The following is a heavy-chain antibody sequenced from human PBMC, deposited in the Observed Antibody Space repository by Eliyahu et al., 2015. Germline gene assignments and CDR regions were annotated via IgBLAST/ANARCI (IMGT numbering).Heavy chain of an antibody. V-gene: IGHV1-18*01. CDR2: ISVYNGNT. Sequence: QVQLVQSGAEVKQPGASVKVSCKASGYDFLNXGISWVRQAPGQGLEWMGWISVYNGNTNXAQRFQGRVTMTTDTSTSTAYMDLRSLRSDDTAVYYCARDRGDIVVPSSADNWFDRWGQGTLVTVSS. CDR3: ARDRGDIVVPSSADNWFDR. J-gene: IGHJ5*02. D-gene: IGHD2-2*01. CDR1: GYDFLNXG.